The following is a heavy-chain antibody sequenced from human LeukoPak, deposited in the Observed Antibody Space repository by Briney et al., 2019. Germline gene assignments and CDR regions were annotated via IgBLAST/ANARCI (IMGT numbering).Heavy chain of an antibody. V-gene: IGHV4-34*01. CDR3: AREGYYGSGKVYMDV. J-gene: IGHJ6*03. CDR1: GGSISGYY. Sequence: PSETLSLTCSVSGGSISGYYWSWIRQPPGKGLEWIGEINHSGSTNYNPSLKSRVTMSVDTSKNQFSLKLSSVTAADTAVYYCAREGYYGSGKVYMDVWGKGTTVTVSS. CDR2: INHSGST. D-gene: IGHD3-10*01.